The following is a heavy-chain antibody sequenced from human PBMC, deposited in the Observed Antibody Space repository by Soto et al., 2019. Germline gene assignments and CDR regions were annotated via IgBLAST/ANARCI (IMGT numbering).Heavy chain of an antibody. CDR3: AWRYCVTNSCFLDY. V-gene: IGHV4-59*01. J-gene: IGHJ4*02. CDR1: GGSISSNY. Sequence: SETLSLTCTVSGGSISSNYWSWIRQPPGQGLEWIGYISYSGNTNYNPSLKSRVTISVDTSKNHFSLKLSSVTAADTAVYFCAWRYCVTNSCFLDYWGRG. CDR2: ISYSGNT. D-gene: IGHD2-15*01.